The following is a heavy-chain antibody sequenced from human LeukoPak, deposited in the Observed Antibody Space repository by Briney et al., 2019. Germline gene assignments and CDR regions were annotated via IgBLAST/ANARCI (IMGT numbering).Heavy chain of an antibody. Sequence: SETLSLTCTVSGGSISSNSYYWGWIRQPPGKRLEWIGSIYYSGSTYYNPSLKSRVTISVDTSKNQFSLKVISVTAADTAVYYCARGVIAAGGNDFDYWGQGTLVTVSS. CDR2: IYYSGST. D-gene: IGHD6-13*01. CDR1: GGSISSNSYY. J-gene: IGHJ4*02. CDR3: ARGVIAAGGNDFDY. V-gene: IGHV4-39*07.